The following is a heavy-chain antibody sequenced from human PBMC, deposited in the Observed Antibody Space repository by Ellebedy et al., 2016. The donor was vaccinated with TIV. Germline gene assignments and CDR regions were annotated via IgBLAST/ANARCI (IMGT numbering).Heavy chain of an antibody. CDR3: ARQRDYDFWSGPWGYYSVTDV. Sequence: MPGGSLRLSCAVSGGSISSSNWWSWVRQPPGKGLEWIGEINHSGSTNYMPSLKSRVTISVDTSKNQFSLNLTSVTAADTAVYYCARQRDYDFWSGPWGYYSVTDVWGQGTTVTVSS. D-gene: IGHD3-3*01. CDR2: INHSGST. J-gene: IGHJ6*02. CDR1: GGSISSSNW. V-gene: IGHV4-4*02.